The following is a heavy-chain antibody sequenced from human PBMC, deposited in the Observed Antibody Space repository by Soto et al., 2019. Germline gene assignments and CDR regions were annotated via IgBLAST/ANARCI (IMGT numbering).Heavy chain of an antibody. CDR3: ARQKITIFGVVIIRSESGLYGMDV. V-gene: IGHV4-39*01. Sequence: SETLSLTCTVSGGSISSSSYYWGWIRQPPGKGLEWIGSIYYSGSTYYNPSLKSRVTISVDTSKNQFSLKLSSVTAADTAVYYCARQKITIFGVVIIRSESGLYGMDVWGQGTTVTVSS. J-gene: IGHJ6*02. CDR2: IYYSGST. CDR1: GGSISSSSYY. D-gene: IGHD3-3*01.